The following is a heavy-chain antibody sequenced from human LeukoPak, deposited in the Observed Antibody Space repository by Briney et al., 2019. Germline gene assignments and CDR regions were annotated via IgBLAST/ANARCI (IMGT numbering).Heavy chain of an antibody. V-gene: IGHV4-4*07. CDR2: IYTSGST. CDR3: ARGLVVATDRYYYYGMDV. Sequence: PSETLSLTCTVSGGSISSYYWSWIRQPAGKGLEWIGRIYTSGSTNYNPSLKSQVTMSVDTSKNQFSLKLSSVTAADTAVYYCARGLVVATDRYYYYGMDVWGQGTTVTVSS. J-gene: IGHJ6*02. D-gene: IGHD5-12*01. CDR1: GGSISSYY.